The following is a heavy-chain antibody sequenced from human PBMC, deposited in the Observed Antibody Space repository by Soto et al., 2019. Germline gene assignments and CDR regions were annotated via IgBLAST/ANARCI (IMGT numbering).Heavy chain of an antibody. D-gene: IGHD1-26*01. V-gene: IGHV1-18*01. CDR2: ISAYNGNT. CDR3: ARGLYRRGTYYDFDN. J-gene: IGHJ4*02. Sequence: QVPLVQSGPEVKKPGASVKVSCKTSGYTPTNYDIGWVRQAPGQGLEYMGWISAYNGNTNYARKLQDRVTLTTDTSTRTAYMELRSLQSHDTAIYYCARGLYRRGTYYDFDNWGQGTLVTVSS. CDR1: GYTPTNYD.